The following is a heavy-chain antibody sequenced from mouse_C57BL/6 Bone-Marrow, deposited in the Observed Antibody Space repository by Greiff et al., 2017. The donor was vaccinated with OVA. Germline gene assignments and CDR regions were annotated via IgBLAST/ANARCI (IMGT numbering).Heavy chain of an antibody. CDR2: IDPEDGET. CDR3: ASTVVATHYFDY. Sequence: VQLQQSGAELVKPGASVKLSCTASGFNIKDYYMHWVKQRTEQGLEWIGRIDPEDGETKYAPNFQGKATITADTSSITAYLQLSSLTSEDTAVYYCASTVVATHYFDYWGQGTTLTVSS. V-gene: IGHV14-2*01. CDR1: GFNIKDYY. D-gene: IGHD1-1*01. J-gene: IGHJ2*01.